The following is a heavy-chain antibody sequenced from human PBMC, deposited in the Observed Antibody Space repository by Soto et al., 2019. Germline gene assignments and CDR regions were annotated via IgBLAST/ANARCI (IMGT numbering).Heavy chain of an antibody. D-gene: IGHD6-6*01. V-gene: IGHV3-21*01. CDR3: ARSLIAAQNWFDP. J-gene: IGHJ5*02. CDR2: ISSGSSYI. CDR1: GFTFSSYS. Sequence: GGSLRLSCAASGFTFSSYSMNWVRQAPGKGLDWVSSISSGSSYIYYADSVKGRFTISRDNAKNSLYLQMNSLRAEDTAVYYCARSLIAAQNWFDPWGQGTLVTVSS.